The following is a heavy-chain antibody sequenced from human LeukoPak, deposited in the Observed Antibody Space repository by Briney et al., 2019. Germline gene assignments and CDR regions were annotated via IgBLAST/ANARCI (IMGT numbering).Heavy chain of an antibody. CDR1: GYTFTAFG. Sequence: ASVKVSCKSSGYTFTAFGFSWVRQAPGQGLEWMGWISADTTRTIYTEKLQDRVTMTTDTSTSTTYMELRSLRSDDMAVYYCARDGLDYYGSGTYYPNYNWFDPWGQGTLVTVSS. CDR3: ARDGLDYYGSGTYYPNYNWFDP. CDR2: ISADTTRT. J-gene: IGHJ5*02. V-gene: IGHV1-18*03. D-gene: IGHD3-10*01.